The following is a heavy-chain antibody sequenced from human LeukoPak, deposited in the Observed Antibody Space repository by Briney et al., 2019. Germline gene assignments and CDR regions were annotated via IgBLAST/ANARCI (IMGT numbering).Heavy chain of an antibody. CDR3: ARVRGYSYGY. V-gene: IGHV4-34*01. CDR1: GGSFSGYY. CDR2: INHSGST. J-gene: IGHJ4*02. Sequence: SETLSLTCAVYGGSFSGYYWSWIRQPPGKGLEWIGEINHSGSTNYNPSLKSRVTISVDTSKNQFSLKLSSVTAADTAVYYCARVRGYSYGYWGQGTLVTVSS. D-gene: IGHD5-18*01.